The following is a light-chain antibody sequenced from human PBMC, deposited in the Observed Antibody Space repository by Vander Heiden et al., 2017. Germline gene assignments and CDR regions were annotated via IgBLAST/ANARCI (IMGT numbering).Light chain of an antibody. V-gene: IGLV6-57*01. CDR1: SGSITSNF. CDR2: EDN. Sequence: NFMLTHPHTVSQSPGKTVTISCTRSSGSITSNFVQWYQQRPGSSPTTVFYEDNHRSSGVPDRFSGSIDSSSNSASLAIPGVKAEDEADYYCQSYDRTNVVFGGGTKLTVL. CDR3: QSYDRTNVV. J-gene: IGLJ2*01.